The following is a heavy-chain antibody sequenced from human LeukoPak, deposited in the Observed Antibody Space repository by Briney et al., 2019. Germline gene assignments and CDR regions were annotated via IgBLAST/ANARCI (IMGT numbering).Heavy chain of an antibody. V-gene: IGHV4-59*12. J-gene: IGHJ6*02. CDR2: TSYSGDT. CDR3: VRDSPYTTPITSIDV. D-gene: IGHD2-2*02. CDR1: GGSISTYS. Sequence: NSSETLSLTCSVSGGSISTYSWTWIRQTPGKGLEWIGYTSYSGDTNYNPSLKSRVTISLDTSKSQFSLKLSSVTAADTAVYYCVRDSPYTTPITSIDVWGRGTTVIVSS.